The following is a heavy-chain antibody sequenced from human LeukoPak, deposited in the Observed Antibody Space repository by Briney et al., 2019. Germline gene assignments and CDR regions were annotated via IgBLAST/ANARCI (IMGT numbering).Heavy chain of an antibody. Sequence: PGGSLRLSCAASGFTVSSNYMSWVRQAPGKGLEWVSSISSSSSYIYYADSVKGRFTTSRDNAKNSLYLQMNSLRAEDTAVYYCARGVVARGDYWGQGTLVTVSS. CDR2: ISSSSSYI. D-gene: IGHD3-16*01. J-gene: IGHJ4*02. CDR3: ARGVVARGDY. CDR1: GFTVSSNY. V-gene: IGHV3-21*01.